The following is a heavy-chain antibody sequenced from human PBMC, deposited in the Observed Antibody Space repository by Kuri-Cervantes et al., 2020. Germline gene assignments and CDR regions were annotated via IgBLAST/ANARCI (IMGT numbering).Heavy chain of an antibody. J-gene: IGHJ6*03. Sequence: SETLSLTCSVSGGSISSSSYYWAWIRQPPGKGLEWIGSIYYSGSTYYNPSLKSRVTISADTSKNQFSLKLSSVTAADTAVYYCARGIAVARHYYYYMDAWGKGTTVTVSS. CDR3: ARGIAVARHYYYYMDA. V-gene: IGHV4-39*01. CDR1: GGSISSSSYY. D-gene: IGHD6-19*01. CDR2: IYYSGST.